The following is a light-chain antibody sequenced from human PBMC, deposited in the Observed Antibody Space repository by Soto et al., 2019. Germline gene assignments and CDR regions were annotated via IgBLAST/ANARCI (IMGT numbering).Light chain of an antibody. CDR1: QDIAGY. CDR3: QQYNQHPLT. CDR2: SAS. J-gene: IGKJ4*01. Sequence: DVRMTQSPSSLSASVGDSVTISCRASQDIAGYLAWFQQKPGKAPRSLIFSASTLHSGVPSRFSGSASGTDFTLTITNLQPEDFATYYCQQYNQHPLTFGGGTKVEIK. V-gene: IGKV1-16*01.